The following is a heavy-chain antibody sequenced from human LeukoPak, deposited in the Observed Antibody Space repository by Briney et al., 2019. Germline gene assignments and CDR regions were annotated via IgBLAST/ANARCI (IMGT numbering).Heavy chain of an antibody. D-gene: IGHD6-13*01. CDR1: GGSVLSGRCY. J-gene: IGHJ4*02. CDR2: IYYSWIT. CDR3: ATDRGSSSRYDFYY. V-gene: IGHV4-61*01. Sequence: SETLAQTLTCGGGSVLSGRCYWSCIRQPPGKELEWIGDIYYSWITNYNPSLKSRVTISVDTSNNQFSLKLSSVTAADTAVYYCATDRGSSSRYDFYYWGPGALVTVSS.